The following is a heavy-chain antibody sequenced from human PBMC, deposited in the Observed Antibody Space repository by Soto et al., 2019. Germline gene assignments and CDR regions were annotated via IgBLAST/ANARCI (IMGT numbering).Heavy chain of an antibody. CDR3: TKGGHVDN. D-gene: IGHD3-16*01. CDR2: INQDVSEK. J-gene: IGHJ4*02. Sequence: EVQLVDSGGGLVQPGGSLRLPCEASGFTFSNLWMTWVRQTPGKGLQWVANINQDVSEKHYVDSVEGRFTISRDNARNSLYLQMDSLRVEDTAIYYCTKGGHVDNWGQGTLVTVAS. V-gene: IGHV3-7*01. CDR1: GFTFSNLW.